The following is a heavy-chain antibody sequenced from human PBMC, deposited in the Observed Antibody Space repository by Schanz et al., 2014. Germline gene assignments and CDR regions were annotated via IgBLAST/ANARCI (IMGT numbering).Heavy chain of an antibody. J-gene: IGHJ4*02. CDR3: AKDPSHGDYDYYFDY. CDR1: GFTFSSYA. Sequence: EVQLLDSGGGLVQPGGSLRLSCAASGFTFSSYAMSWVRQAPGKGLEWVSGISGSGGSTYYADSVKGRFTISRDNAKNSLYLQMNSLRAEDTAVYYCAKDPSHGDYDYYFDYWGQGTLVTVSS. D-gene: IGHD3-22*01. CDR2: ISGSGGST. V-gene: IGHV3-23*01.